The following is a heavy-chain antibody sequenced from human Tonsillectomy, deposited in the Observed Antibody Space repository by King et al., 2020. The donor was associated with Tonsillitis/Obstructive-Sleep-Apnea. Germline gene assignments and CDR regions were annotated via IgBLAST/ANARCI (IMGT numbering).Heavy chain of an antibody. CDR1: GGSFSGYY. V-gene: IGHV4-34*01. CDR2: INHSGST. J-gene: IGHJ6*03. CDR3: ARAPRGVVVDFYYMDV. Sequence: VQLRQWGAGLLKPSETLSLTCAVYGGSFSGYYWSWIRQPPGKGLEWIGEINHSGSTNYNPSLKSRVTISVDTSKNQFSLKLSSVTAADTAVYYCARAPRGVVVDFYYMDVWGKGTTVTVSS. D-gene: IGHD2-15*01.